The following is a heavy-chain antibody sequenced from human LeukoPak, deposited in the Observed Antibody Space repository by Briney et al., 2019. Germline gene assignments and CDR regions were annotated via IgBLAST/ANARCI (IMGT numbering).Heavy chain of an antibody. Sequence: GRSLRLSCAASGFTFSDYGMHWVRQAPGKGLEWVAVISHDGNSKYYTDSVKGRFTISRDNSKNTLYLQMNSLRAEDTAVYHCAKSGCSSTNCYLNFWGRGTLVIVSS. D-gene: IGHD2-2*01. J-gene: IGHJ4*02. CDR3: AKSGCSSTNCYLNF. CDR2: ISHDGNSK. CDR1: GFTFSDYG. V-gene: IGHV3-30*18.